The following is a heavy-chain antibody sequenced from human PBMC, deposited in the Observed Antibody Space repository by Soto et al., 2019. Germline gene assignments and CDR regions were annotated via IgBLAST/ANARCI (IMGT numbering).Heavy chain of an antibody. D-gene: IGHD6-19*01. CDR3: ATTSVAETVWFDL. CDR1: GYTFTRYL. CDR2: TSAYNGNT. V-gene: IGHV1-18*01. Sequence: XSVKFSLNASGYTFTRYLISWVRHSPGQGLEWMGWTSAYNGNTNYAQKLQGRVTMTTDTSTSTAYMELRSLRSDDTAVYYWATTSVAETVWFDLWGQVTLVTVSS. J-gene: IGHJ5*02.